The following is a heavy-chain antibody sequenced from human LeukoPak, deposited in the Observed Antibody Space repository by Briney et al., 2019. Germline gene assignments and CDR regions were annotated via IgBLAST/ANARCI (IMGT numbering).Heavy chain of an antibody. V-gene: IGHV4-4*07. Sequence: SETLSLTCTVSGGSISSYYWSWIRQPAGKGLEWIGRIYTSGSTNYNPSLKSRVTMSVDTSKNQFSLKLSSVTAADTAVYYCAREYSSSWYYYYMDVWGKGTTVTISS. CDR3: AREYSSSWYYYYMDV. D-gene: IGHD6-13*01. CDR2: IYTSGST. J-gene: IGHJ6*03. CDR1: GGSISSYY.